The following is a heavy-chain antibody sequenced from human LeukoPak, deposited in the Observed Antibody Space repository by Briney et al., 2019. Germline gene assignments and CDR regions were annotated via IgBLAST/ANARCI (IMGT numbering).Heavy chain of an antibody. CDR2: IYTSGST. CDR3: ARGAVVPAAHYYYYYYLDV. D-gene: IGHD2-2*01. CDR1: GGSISSYY. V-gene: IGHV4-4*07. Sequence: TSETLSLTCTVSGGSISSYYWSWIRQPAGKGLEWIGRIYTSGSTNYNPSLKSRVTMSVDTSKNQFSLKLSSVTGADTGVYYCARGAVVPAAHYYYYYYLDVWGKGTTVTVSS. J-gene: IGHJ6*03.